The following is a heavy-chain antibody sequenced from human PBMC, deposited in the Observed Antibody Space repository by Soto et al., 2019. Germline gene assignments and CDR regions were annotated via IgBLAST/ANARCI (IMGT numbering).Heavy chain of an antibody. CDR3: ARDSEGGYYYDSSGYYYFDY. Sequence: GGSLRLSCAASGFTFSSYSMNWVRQAPGKGLEWVSSISSSSSYIYYADSVKGRSTISRDNARNSLYLQMNSLRAEDTAVYYCARDSEGGYYYDSSGYYYFDYWGQGTLVTVSS. V-gene: IGHV3-21*01. CDR1: GFTFSSYS. D-gene: IGHD3-22*01. J-gene: IGHJ4*02. CDR2: ISSSSSYI.